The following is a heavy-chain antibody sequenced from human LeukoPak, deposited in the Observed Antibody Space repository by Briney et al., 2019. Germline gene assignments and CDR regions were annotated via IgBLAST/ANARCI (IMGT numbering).Heavy chain of an antibody. V-gene: IGHV3-33*06. CDR3: AKDFSYYDSSGSGPDY. J-gene: IGHJ4*02. D-gene: IGHD3-22*01. Sequence: QPGRSLRLSCAASGFTFSSYGMHWGRQAPGKGLEWVAVICYDGSNKYYAASVKGRFTISRDNSKNTLYLQMNSLRAEDTAGYYCAKDFSYYDSSGSGPDYWGQGTLVTVSS. CDR2: ICYDGSNK. CDR1: GFTFSSYG.